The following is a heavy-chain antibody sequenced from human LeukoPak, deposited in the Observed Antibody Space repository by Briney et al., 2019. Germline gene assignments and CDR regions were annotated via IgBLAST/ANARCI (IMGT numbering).Heavy chain of an antibody. CDR1: GFSVRSHY. CDR2: IRSNSDGGTI. V-gene: IGHV3-15*01. D-gene: IGHD3-22*01. Sequence: GGSLRLSCAASGFSVRSHYMSWVRQAPGKGLEWVGRIRSNSDGGTIDYAAPVKGRFTLSRDDSKTTLYLQMNSLQTEDTAVYYCATDFYDSTWGQGTLVTVSS. J-gene: IGHJ5*02. CDR3: ATDFYDST.